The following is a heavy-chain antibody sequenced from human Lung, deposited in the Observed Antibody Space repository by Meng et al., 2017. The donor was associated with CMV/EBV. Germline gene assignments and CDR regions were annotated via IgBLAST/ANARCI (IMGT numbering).Heavy chain of an antibody. Sequence: QLHLVQSVDDVKKSGASVGVSCKASGYTFTHHGISWIRQAPGQGLEWMGWISCYNGDTNYAQKLQGRVTMTTDTSTNTAYMDLRGLRSDDTAVYYCARDPSNTSGRYAYFDYWGQGTLVTVSS. V-gene: IGHV1-18*01. D-gene: IGHD6-19*01. CDR3: ARDPSNTSGRYAYFDY. CDR2: ISCYNGDT. J-gene: IGHJ4*02. CDR1: GYTFTHHG.